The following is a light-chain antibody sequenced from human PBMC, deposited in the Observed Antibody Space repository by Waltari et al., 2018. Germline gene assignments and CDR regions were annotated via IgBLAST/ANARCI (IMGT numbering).Light chain of an antibody. CDR1: LDISNR. Sequence: DIQMTQSPSSVSASVGDRVTITCRARLDISNRLAWYQQKAGRAPNLLIYAASSLQGGVPSRFSGSGSGTDFTLTISSLQPEDFATYFCQQGYSFPLTFGGGTRVEIK. CDR3: QQGYSFPLT. J-gene: IGKJ4*01. CDR2: AAS. V-gene: IGKV1-12*01.